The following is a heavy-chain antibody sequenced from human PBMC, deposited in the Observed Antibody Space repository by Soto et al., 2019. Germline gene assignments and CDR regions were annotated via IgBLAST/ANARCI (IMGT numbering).Heavy chain of an antibody. J-gene: IGHJ6*03. CDR2: IYYSGST. V-gene: IGHV4-59*01. CDR1: GGSISSYY. Sequence: PSETLSLTCTVSGGSISSYYWSWIRQPPGKGLEWIGYIYYSGSTNYNPSLKSRVTISVDTPKNQFSLKLSSVTAADTAVYYCARRVATKNYYYYYMDVWGKGTTVTVSS. CDR3: ARRVATKNYYYYYMDV. D-gene: IGHD5-12*01.